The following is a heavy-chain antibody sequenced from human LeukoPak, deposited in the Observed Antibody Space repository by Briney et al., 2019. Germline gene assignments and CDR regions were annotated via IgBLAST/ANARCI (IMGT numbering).Heavy chain of an antibody. CDR3: ARSPPTYYYGSGPLDY. J-gene: IGHJ4*02. CDR2: IYYSGST. V-gene: IGHV4-59*01. CDR1: GGSFSGYY. D-gene: IGHD3-10*01. Sequence: SETLSLTCAVYGGSFSGYYWSWIRQPPGKGLEWIGYIYYSGSTNYNPSLKSRVTISVDTSKNQFSLKLSSVTAADTAVYYCARSPPTYYYGSGPLDYWGQGTLVTVSS.